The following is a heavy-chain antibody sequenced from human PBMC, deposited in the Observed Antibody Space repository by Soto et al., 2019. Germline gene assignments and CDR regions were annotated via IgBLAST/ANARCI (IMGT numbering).Heavy chain of an antibody. Sequence: SATLCLTSSVSCGSIISSSYYWGWIRQPPGKGLEWIVSIYYSGSTYYNPSLKSRVTISVDTSKNQFSLKLSSVTAADTAVYYCARHHVGRYFDSWGQGTLVTVSS. J-gene: IGHJ4*02. CDR3: ARHHVGRYFDS. V-gene: IGHV4-39*01. CDR1: CGSIISSSYY. D-gene: IGHD3-9*01. CDR2: IYYSGST.